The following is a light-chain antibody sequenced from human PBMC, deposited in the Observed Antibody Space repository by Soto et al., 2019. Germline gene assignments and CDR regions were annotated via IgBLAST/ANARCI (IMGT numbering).Light chain of an antibody. V-gene: IGKV3-15*01. Sequence: EVVLTQSPATLSVSPVDRATLSCMASQYIGSAVAWYHQRSGQAPRLLIFDASIRVPTTPARFSGSVSGTEFTLTIGSLQSDDFAVYYCQQYNNWPRTFGQGTKVDI. CDR3: QQYNNWPRT. CDR2: DAS. CDR1: QYIGSA. J-gene: IGKJ2*01.